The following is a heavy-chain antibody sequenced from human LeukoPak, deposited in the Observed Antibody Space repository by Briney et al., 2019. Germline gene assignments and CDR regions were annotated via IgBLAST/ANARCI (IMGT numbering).Heavy chain of an antibody. CDR1: GFTFDDYA. CDR3: AKGYCSSTSCQNGGFDY. D-gene: IGHD2-2*01. V-gene: IGHV3-9*01. CDR2: ISWNSGSI. Sequence: GGSLRLSCAASGFTFDDYAMHWVRQAPGKGLEWVSGISWNSGSIGYADSVKGRFTISRDNAKNSLYLKMNSLRAEDTALYYCAKGYCSSTSCQNGGFDYWGQGTLVTVSS. J-gene: IGHJ4*02.